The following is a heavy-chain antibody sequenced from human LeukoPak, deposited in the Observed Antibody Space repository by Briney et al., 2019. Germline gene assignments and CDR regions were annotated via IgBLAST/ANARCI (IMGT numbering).Heavy chain of an antibody. Sequence: GGSVRLSCAASGFSFSSYCMHWVRQVPGKGLVWVARIQYDGSTTNYADSVKGRFTISSDNAKKTLYVQMNSLRAEDTAVYYCARALVAGVTLNALDIWGQGTMVTVSS. CDR2: IQYDGSTT. CDR1: GFSFSSYC. D-gene: IGHD2-15*01. V-gene: IGHV3-74*01. J-gene: IGHJ3*02. CDR3: ARALVAGVTLNALDI.